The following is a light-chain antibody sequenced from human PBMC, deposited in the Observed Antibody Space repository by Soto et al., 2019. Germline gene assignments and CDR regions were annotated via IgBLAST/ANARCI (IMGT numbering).Light chain of an antibody. Sequence: DIQMTQSPSSLSASVGDRVTIACRPSQSISSYLSWYQHKPGKAPKLLIYAASSLQSGVPSRFSGSGSGTDFTLTISSLQPEDFATYYCQQTYTFPLSFGGGTKVDIK. V-gene: IGKV1-39*01. CDR1: QSISSY. CDR2: AAS. J-gene: IGKJ4*01. CDR3: QQTYTFPLS.